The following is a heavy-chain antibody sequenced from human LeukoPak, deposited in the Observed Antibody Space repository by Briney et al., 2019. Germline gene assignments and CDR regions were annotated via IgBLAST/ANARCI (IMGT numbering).Heavy chain of an antibody. CDR1: GFTVSSNY. CDR3: ARAPSGGCSYGSAIL. D-gene: IGHD5-18*01. Sequence: GGSLRLSCAASGFTVSSNYMSWVRQAPGKGLEWVSVIYSGGSTYYADSVKGRFTISRDNSKNTLYLQMNSLRAEDTAVYYCARAPSGGCSYGSAILWGQGTLVTVSS. J-gene: IGHJ4*02. V-gene: IGHV3-53*01. CDR2: IYSGGST.